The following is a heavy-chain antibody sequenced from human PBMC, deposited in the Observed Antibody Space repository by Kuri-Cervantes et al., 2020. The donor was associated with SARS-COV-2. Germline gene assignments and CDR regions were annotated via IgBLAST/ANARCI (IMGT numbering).Heavy chain of an antibody. D-gene: IGHD3-10*01. J-gene: IGHJ4*02. CDR3: ARHGLRYYGSGSLTTFDY. Sequence: SETLSLTCTVSGGSISSSSYYWGWIRQPPGKGREWIGSIYYSGSTYYNPSLKSQVTISVDTSKNQFSLKLSSVTAADTAVYCCARHGLRYYGSGSLTTFDYWGQGTLVTVSS. CDR1: GGSISSSSYY. V-gene: IGHV4-39*01. CDR2: IYYSGST.